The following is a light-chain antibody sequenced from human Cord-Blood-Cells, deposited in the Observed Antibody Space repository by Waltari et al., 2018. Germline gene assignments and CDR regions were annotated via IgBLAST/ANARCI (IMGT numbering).Light chain of an antibody. Sequence: DIQLTQSPSFLSASVGHRVTITCRASQGISSYLAWYQQKPGKAPKLLIYAASTLQSGVPSRFSGSGSGTEFTLTISSLQPEDFATYYCQQLNSYPPVTFGPGTKVDIK. CDR2: AAS. CDR1: QGISSY. CDR3: QQLNSYPPVT. V-gene: IGKV1-9*01. J-gene: IGKJ3*01.